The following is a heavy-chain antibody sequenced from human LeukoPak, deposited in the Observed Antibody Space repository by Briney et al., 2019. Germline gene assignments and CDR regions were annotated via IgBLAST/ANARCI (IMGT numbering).Heavy chain of an antibody. D-gene: IGHD2-2*01. Sequence: GGSLRLSCAASGFIFSSYWMHWVRQAPGKGLEWVSSISSSSSYIYYADSVKGRFTISRDNAKNSLYLQMNSLRAEDTAVYYCARVEDIVVVPAARGFDYWGQGTLVTVSS. V-gene: IGHV3-21*01. CDR3: ARVEDIVVVPAARGFDY. CDR2: ISSSSSYI. CDR1: GFIFSSYW. J-gene: IGHJ4*02.